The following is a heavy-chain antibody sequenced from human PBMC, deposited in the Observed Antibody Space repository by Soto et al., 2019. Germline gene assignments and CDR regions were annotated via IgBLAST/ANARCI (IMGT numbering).Heavy chain of an antibody. CDR1: GFTFSTYA. V-gene: IGHV3-30-3*01. J-gene: IGHJ4*02. Sequence: QVQLVESGGGVVQPGRSLRLSCVASGFTFSTYAMHWVRQAPGKGLEWVAVISYDSTNKYYAESVKGRFTISRDNSKNTRYLQMNSLGAEDTAVFYCARDGASYWGQGTPVIVSS. CDR3: ARDGASY. D-gene: IGHD3-16*01. CDR2: ISYDSTNK.